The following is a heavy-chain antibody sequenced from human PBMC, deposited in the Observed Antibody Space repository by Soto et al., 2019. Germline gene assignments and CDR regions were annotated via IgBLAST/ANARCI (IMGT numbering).Heavy chain of an antibody. D-gene: IGHD3-10*01. CDR3: ARDSVRTYYYYYMDV. Sequence: EVQLVESGGGLVQPGGSLRLSCAASGFTVSSNYMSWVRQAPGKGLEWVSVIYSGGSTYYADSVKGRFTISRHNSKNTLYLQMNSLRAEDTAVYYCARDSVRTYYYYYMDVRGKGTTVTVSS. CDR1: GFTVSSNY. V-gene: IGHV3-53*04. CDR2: IYSGGST. J-gene: IGHJ6*03.